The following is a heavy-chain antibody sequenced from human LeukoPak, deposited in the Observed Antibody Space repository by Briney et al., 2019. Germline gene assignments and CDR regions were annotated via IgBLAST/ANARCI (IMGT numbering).Heavy chain of an antibody. V-gene: IGHV4-39*07. CDR1: GGSISSSSYY. D-gene: IGHD3-22*01. CDR2: IYYSGST. J-gene: IGHJ4*02. CDR3: ARRDIYYDNSGPGDY. Sequence: SETLSLTCTVSGGSISSSSYYWGWIRQPPGKGLEWIGNIYYSGSTYYNPYLKSRVTISIDTSKNQFSLRLSSVTAADTAVYYCARRDIYYDNSGPGDYWGQGTLVTVSS.